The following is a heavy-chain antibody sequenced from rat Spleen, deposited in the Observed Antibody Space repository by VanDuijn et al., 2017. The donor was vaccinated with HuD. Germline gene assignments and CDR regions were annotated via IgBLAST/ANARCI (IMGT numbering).Heavy chain of an antibody. J-gene: IGHJ2*01. Sequence: QVQLKESGPGLVQPSQTLSLTCTVSGFSLNSSHVSLVRHPPGKGLEWLGIIGTGERTAYNSLLNSRLSITRDTYKSQVFLKMNSLQTEDTATYSCARDFGPFGITYWGQGVMVTVSS. CDR2: IGTGERT. D-gene: IGHD4-3*01. CDR3: ARDFGPFGITY. V-gene: IGHV2-43*01. CDR1: GFSLNSSH.